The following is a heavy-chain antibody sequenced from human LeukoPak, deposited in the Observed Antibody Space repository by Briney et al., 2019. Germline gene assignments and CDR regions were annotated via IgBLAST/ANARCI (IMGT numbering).Heavy chain of an antibody. J-gene: IGHJ4*02. Sequence: GGSLRLSCAASGFTFSSYWMSWVRQAPGKGLEWVANIKQDGSETYYVDSMKGRFTISRDNAKNSLFLQMNSLRAEDTAVYYCARDKGDYDTSGSLFIFGGQGTLVTVSS. CDR1: GFTFSSYW. V-gene: IGHV3-7*03. D-gene: IGHD3-22*01. CDR2: IKQDGSET. CDR3: ARDKGDYDTSGSLFIF.